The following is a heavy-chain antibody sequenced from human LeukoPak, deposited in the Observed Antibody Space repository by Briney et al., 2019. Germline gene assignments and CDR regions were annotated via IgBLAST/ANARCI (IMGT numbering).Heavy chain of an antibody. CDR1: GFTFSIFP. D-gene: IGHD3-3*01. CDR2: ISSGSEK. CDR3: ARDLELSAVYYFDS. Sequence: GGSLRLSCEASGFTFSIFPMHWVRQAPGKGLEWVALISSGSEKYYADSVKGRFTISRDNSKNMLYLQMNSLRADDTAVYYCARDLELSAVYYFDSWGQGTLVIVSS. V-gene: IGHV3-30*04. J-gene: IGHJ4*02.